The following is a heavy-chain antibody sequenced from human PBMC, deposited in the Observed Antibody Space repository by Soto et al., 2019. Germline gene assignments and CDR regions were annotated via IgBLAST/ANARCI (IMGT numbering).Heavy chain of an antibody. V-gene: IGHV3-23*04. CDR3: ARSFSSNWYDYFHY. J-gene: IGHJ4*02. D-gene: IGHD6-13*01. CDR2: ISGSGVNT. Sequence: EVHLVESGGGLVQPGGSLRLSCAASGITFNTYAMSWVRQAPGQGLEWVSAISGSGVNTYYAESVKGRFTISRDKSKDTLYLQMNSLRAEDTALYYCARSFSSNWYDYFHYWGQGSLVTVSS. CDR1: GITFNTYA.